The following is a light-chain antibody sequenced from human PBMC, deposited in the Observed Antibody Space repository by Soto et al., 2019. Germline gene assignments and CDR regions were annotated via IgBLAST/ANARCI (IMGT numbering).Light chain of an antibody. CDR2: KAS. J-gene: IGKJ3*01. CDR3: QQYGGSPLFT. V-gene: IGKV1-5*03. CDR1: QTISSW. Sequence: DIPMTQSPSTLSGSVGDRVTITCRASQTISSWLAWYQQKPGKAPKLLIYKASTLKSGVPSRFSGSGSGTEFTLTISRLEPEDFAVYSCQQYGGSPLFTFGPGTRVDFK.